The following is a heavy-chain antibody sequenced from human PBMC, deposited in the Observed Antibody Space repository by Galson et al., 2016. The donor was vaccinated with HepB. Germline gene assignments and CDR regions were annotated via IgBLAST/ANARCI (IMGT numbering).Heavy chain of an antibody. CDR2: INVGNGNT. CDR3: ASAPYASGSFYKEDTWFGP. Sequence: SVKVSCKASGYTFTTYAMHWVRQAPGQRPEWMGWINVGNGNTKSSQKFQGRVTIIRDTPATTVYMELSSLRSEDTAVYYCASAPYASGSFYKEDTWFGPWGQGTLVTVSS. J-gene: IGHJ5*02. D-gene: IGHD3-10*01. CDR1: GYTFTTYA. V-gene: IGHV1-3*01.